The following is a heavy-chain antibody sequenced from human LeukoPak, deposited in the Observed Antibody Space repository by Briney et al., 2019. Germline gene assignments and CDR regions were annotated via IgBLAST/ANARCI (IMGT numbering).Heavy chain of an antibody. J-gene: IGHJ4*02. CDR3: ARQDSGSYYSDIDY. CDR2: IYPGDSDT. Sequence: GESLKISCKGSGYGFTSYWIGWVRQMPGKGLEWMGIIYPGDSDTRYNPSSQGQVTISADKSISTAYLQWSSLKASDTAMYYCARQDSGSYYSDIDYWGQGTLVTVSS. V-gene: IGHV5-51*01. D-gene: IGHD1-26*01. CDR1: GYGFTSYW.